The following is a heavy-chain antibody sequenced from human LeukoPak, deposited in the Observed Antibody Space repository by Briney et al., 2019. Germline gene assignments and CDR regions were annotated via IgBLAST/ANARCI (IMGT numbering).Heavy chain of an antibody. D-gene: IGHD4-17*01. CDR1: GFTFSRYS. CDR2: ISSSRSYI. Sequence: AGSLRLSCAASGFTFSRYSMNWVRQAPGNGLEWVSSISSSRSYIYYADSVKGRFSITRDNAKNSLYLQMNSLRAEDTAVYYCARHYGHDFDYWGQGTLVTVSS. J-gene: IGHJ4*02. V-gene: IGHV3-21*01. CDR3: ARHYGHDFDY.